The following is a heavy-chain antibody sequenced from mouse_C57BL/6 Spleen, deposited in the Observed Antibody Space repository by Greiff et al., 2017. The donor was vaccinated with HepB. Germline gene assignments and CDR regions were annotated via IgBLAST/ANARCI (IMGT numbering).Heavy chain of an antibody. J-gene: IGHJ4*01. Sequence: VQLQQSGAELVKPGASVKLSCKASGYTFTEYTIHWVKQRSGQGLEWIGWFYPGSGSIKYNEKFKDKATLTADKSSSTVYMELSRLTSEDSAVYFCARHGGPENYYGSSYAMDYWGQGTSVTVSS. CDR1: GYTFTEYT. D-gene: IGHD1-1*01. V-gene: IGHV1-62-2*01. CDR3: ARHGGPENYYGSSYAMDY. CDR2: FYPGSGSI.